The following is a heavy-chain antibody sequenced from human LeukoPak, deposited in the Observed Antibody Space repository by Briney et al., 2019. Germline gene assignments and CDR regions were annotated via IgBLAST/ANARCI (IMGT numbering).Heavy chain of an antibody. D-gene: IGHD3-22*01. V-gene: IGHV3-23*01. J-gene: IGHJ4*02. CDR1: GITLSNYG. Sequence: PGGSLRLSCAVSGITLSNYGMSWVRQAPGKELEWVAGISGSGGMTNYADSVKGRFTISRDNPKNTLYLQMNSLRAEDTAVYFCAKRGVVIRVILVGFHKEANYFDSWGQGVLVTVSS. CDR3: AKRGVVIRVILVGFHKEANYFDS. CDR2: ISGSGGMT.